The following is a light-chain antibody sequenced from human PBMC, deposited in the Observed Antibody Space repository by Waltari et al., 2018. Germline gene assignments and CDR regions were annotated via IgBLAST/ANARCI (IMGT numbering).Light chain of an antibody. Sequence: EIVLPHSPAPLPLSPGERPTLPCRASQSVGRALAWYQQKPGQAPRLLIYDASSRATGISDKFSGSGSGTDFSLTISRVEPEDFAVYFCQMYVRLPVTFGQGTKVEVK. V-gene: IGKV3D-20*02. CDR3: QMYVRLPVT. CDR1: QSVGRA. CDR2: DAS. J-gene: IGKJ1*01.